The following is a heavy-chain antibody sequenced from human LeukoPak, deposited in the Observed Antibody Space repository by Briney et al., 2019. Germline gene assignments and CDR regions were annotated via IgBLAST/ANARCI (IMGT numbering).Heavy chain of an antibody. J-gene: IGHJ5*02. D-gene: IGHD6-13*01. Sequence: SETLSLTCAVYGGSFSGYYWSWIRQPAGKGLEWTGEINHSGSTNYNPSLKSRVTISVDTSKNQFSLKLSSVTAADTAVYYCARLIARIAAAGKNWFDPWGQGTLVTVSS. CDR3: ARLIARIAAAGKNWFDP. CDR2: INHSGST. CDR1: GGSFSGYY. V-gene: IGHV4-34*01.